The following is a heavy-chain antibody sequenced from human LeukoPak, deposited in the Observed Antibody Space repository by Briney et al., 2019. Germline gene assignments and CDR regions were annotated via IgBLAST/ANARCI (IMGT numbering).Heavy chain of an antibody. D-gene: IGHD3-9*01. CDR1: GFTFSDYY. CDR3: ARGSRYILTGWT. V-gene: IGHV3-11*06. Sequence: GGSLRLSCAASGFTFSDYYMSWIRQAPGKGLEWVSYISSSSSYTNYADSVKGRFTISRDNAKNSLYLQMNSLRAEDTAVYYCARGSRYILTGWTWGQGTLVTVS. CDR2: ISSSSSYT. J-gene: IGHJ5*02.